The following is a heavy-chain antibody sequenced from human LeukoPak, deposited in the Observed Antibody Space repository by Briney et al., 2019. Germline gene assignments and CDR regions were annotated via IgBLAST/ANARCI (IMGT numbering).Heavy chain of an antibody. V-gene: IGHV3-7*02. Sequence: PGGSLRLSCVASGFTFSSYWMSWVRQAPGKGLEWVANIKQDGSEKYYVDSVKGRFTISRDNAKNSLYLQMNSLRDEDTAVYYCARIQGPYYYDSSGGDFDYWGQGTLVTVSS. D-gene: IGHD3-22*01. CDR3: ARIQGPYYYDSSGGDFDY. CDR1: GFTFSSYW. CDR2: IKQDGSEK. J-gene: IGHJ4*02.